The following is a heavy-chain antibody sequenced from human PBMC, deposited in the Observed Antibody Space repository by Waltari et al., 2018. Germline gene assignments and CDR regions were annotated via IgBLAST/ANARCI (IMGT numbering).Heavy chain of an antibody. CDR3: ARGRYIAGITGWAGPSKSNWFDP. D-gene: IGHD1-20*01. J-gene: IGHJ5*02. V-gene: IGHV1-46*01. Sequence: QVQLVQSGAEVKKPGASVKVSCKASGYTFTSYYMHWVRQAPGQGLEWMGIINPSGGSTSYAQKFQGRVTMTRDTSTSTVYMELSSLRSEDTAVYYCARGRYIAGITGWAGPSKSNWFDPWGQGTLVTVSS. CDR1: GYTFTSYY. CDR2: INPSGGST.